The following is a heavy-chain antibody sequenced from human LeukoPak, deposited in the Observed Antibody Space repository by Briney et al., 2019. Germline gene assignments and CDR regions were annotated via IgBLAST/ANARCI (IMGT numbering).Heavy chain of an antibody. CDR3: ARARGMVRGAAPPGTMDV. J-gene: IGHJ6*02. V-gene: IGHV1-69*01. Sequence: ASVKVSCKASGGTFSSYAISWVRQAPGQGPEWVGGIIPILGTANYVQKFQGRVTITADESTSTAYMELSSLRSEDTAIYYCARARGMVRGAAPPGTMDVWGQGTTVTVSS. CDR1: GGTFSSYA. CDR2: IIPILGTA. D-gene: IGHD3-10*01.